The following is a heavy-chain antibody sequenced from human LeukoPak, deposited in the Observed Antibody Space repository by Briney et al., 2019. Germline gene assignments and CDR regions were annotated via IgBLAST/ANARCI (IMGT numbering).Heavy chain of an antibody. Sequence: PGGSLRLSCAASGFTFSSYTMNWVRQAPGKGLEWVSIIYSGGSTYYADSVKGRFTISRDNSKNTLYLQMNSLRAEDTAVYYCARGPLYSSSVYYFDYWGQGTLVTVSS. CDR1: GFTFSSYT. J-gene: IGHJ4*02. CDR3: ARGPLYSSSVYYFDY. CDR2: IYSGGST. V-gene: IGHV3-53*01. D-gene: IGHD6-13*01.